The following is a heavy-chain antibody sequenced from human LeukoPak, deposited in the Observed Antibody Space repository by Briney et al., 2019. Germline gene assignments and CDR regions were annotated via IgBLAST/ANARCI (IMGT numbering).Heavy chain of an antibody. V-gene: IGHV1-69*05. D-gene: IGHD4-11*01. Sequence: SVTVSCKASGGTFSSYAISWVRQAPGQGLEWMGGIIPIFGTANYALKFQGRVTITTDESTSTAYMELSSLRSEDTAVYYCARTLIPSETTVTRKTYYYYYMDVWGQGTTVTVSS. CDR1: GGTFSSYA. CDR3: ARTLIPSETTVTRKTYYYYYMDV. J-gene: IGHJ6*03. CDR2: IIPIFGTA.